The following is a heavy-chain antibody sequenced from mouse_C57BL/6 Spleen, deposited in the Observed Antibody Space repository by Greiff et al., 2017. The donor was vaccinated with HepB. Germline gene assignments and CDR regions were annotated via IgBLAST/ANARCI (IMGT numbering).Heavy chain of an antibody. CDR3: AREATMVTTGDFDY. J-gene: IGHJ2*01. V-gene: IGHV1-81*01. CDR1: GYTFTSYG. D-gene: IGHD2-2*01. Sequence: VMLVESGAELARPGASVKLSCKASGYTFTSYGISWVKQRTGQGLEWIGEIYPRSGNTYYNEKFKGKATLTADKSSSTAYMELRSLTSEDSAVYFCAREATMVTTGDFDYWGQGTTLTVSS. CDR2: IYPRSGNT.